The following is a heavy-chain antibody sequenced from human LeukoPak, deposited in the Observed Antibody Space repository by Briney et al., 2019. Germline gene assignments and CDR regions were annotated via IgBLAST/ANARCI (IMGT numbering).Heavy chain of an antibody. Sequence: ASVKVSCKASGGTFSSYAISWVRRAPGQGLEWMGGTIPIFGTANYAQKFQGRVTITADESTSTAYMELSSLRSEDTAVYYCAREDRDSSSPNFDCWGQGTLVTVSS. V-gene: IGHV1-69*13. D-gene: IGHD6-6*01. CDR3: AREDRDSSSPNFDC. CDR2: TIPIFGTA. J-gene: IGHJ4*02. CDR1: GGTFSSYA.